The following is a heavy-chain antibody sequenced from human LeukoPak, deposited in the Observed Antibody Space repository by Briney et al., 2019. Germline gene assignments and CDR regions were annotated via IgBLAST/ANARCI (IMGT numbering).Heavy chain of an antibody. CDR1: GGSFSGYY. D-gene: IGHD3-10*01. CDR3: ARGGYYGSGSYYISTRRGFQH. V-gene: IGHV4-34*01. CDR2: INHSGST. Sequence: SETLSLTCAVYGGSFSGYYWSWIRQPPGKGLEWIGEINHSGSTNYNPSLKSRVTISVDTSKNQFSLKLSSVTAADTAVYYCARGGYYGSGSYYISTRRGFQHWGQGTLVTVSS. J-gene: IGHJ1*01.